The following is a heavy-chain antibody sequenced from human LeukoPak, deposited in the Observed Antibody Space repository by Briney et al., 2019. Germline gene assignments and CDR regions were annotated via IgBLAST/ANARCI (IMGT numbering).Heavy chain of an antibody. CDR1: DFTFRTYS. D-gene: IGHD3-16*01. Sequence: QPGGSLRLSCGASDFTFRTYSMIWARQTPGTGLEWISYISRGGGVTHYAESVKGRFSISRDNAKNSLFLQMNRLKDEDTAVYYCARVGVGDWGSVWDHWGQGVRVTVSS. CDR2: ISRGGGVT. V-gene: IGHV3-48*02. CDR3: ARVGVGDWGSVWDH. J-gene: IGHJ4*02.